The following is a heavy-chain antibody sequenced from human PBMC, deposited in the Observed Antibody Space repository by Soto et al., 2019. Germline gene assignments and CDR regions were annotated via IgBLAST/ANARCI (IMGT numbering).Heavy chain of an antibody. CDR2: LSGSGSLS. J-gene: IGHJ4*02. CDR3: ARDRGGALDS. Sequence: EVLLLESGGGLVQPGGSLRLSCVVSGFTFNTFAMTWVRQAPGKGLEWVSALSGSGSLSYYADSVKGRFTISRDNSKNTLYLQMNNLRVDGTAVYFCARDRGGALDSWGQGTLVTVSS. D-gene: IGHD2-15*01. CDR1: GFTFNTFA. V-gene: IGHV3-23*01.